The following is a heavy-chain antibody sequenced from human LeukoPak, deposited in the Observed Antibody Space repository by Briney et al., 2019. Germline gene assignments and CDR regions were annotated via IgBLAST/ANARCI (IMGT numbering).Heavy chain of an antibody. Sequence: GGSLRLSCAASGFTFSLYGMQWVRQAPGKGLQWVAFIRYDASNEYYVDSVKGRFTISRDNSENTLYPQMNSLRTEDTAVYYCARFDYWSGFYPLDHWGQGTLVTVSS. J-gene: IGHJ4*02. CDR1: GFTFSLYG. CDR2: IRYDASNE. V-gene: IGHV3-30*02. D-gene: IGHD3-3*01. CDR3: ARFDYWSGFYPLDH.